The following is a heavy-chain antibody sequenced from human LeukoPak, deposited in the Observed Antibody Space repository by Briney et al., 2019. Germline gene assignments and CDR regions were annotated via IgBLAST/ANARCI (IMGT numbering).Heavy chain of an antibody. V-gene: IGHV4-34*01. CDR1: DGPFSSFY. J-gene: IGHJ2*01. CDR3: ARGVSIAARYFDL. Sequence: PSETLSLTCAVYDGPFSSFYWTWIRQPPGKGLEWIGEISHTGRTNNNPSLKSRVTISVDTSKNQFSLNLTSVTAADTAMYYCARGVSIAARYFDLWGRGTLVAVSS. D-gene: IGHD6-25*01. CDR2: ISHTGRT.